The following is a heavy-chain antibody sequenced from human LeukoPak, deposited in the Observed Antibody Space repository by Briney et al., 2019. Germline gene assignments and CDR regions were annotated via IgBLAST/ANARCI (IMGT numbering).Heavy chain of an antibody. CDR3: ARDYEWLRF. CDR2: ISSSSSAI. V-gene: IGHV3-48*01. CDR1: GFTFSSYS. D-gene: IGHD5-12*01. Sequence: GGSLRLSCAASGFTFSSYSMNWVRQAPGKGLEWVSYISSSSSAIYYADSVKGRFTISRDNAKNSLYLQMNSLRAEDTAVCYCARDYEWLRFWGQGTLVTASS. J-gene: IGHJ4*02.